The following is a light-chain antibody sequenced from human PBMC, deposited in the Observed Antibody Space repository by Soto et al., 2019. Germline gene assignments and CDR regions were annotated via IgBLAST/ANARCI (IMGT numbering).Light chain of an antibody. CDR3: QQYGSAST. CDR2: GAS. Sequence: EIVLTQSPATLSLSPGERATLSCRASQRVSSSFLAWYQQKPGQAPRLLIYGASSRATGIPDRFSGSGSGTDFTLIISRLEAEDFAVYYCQQYGSASTFGQGTKVDI. CDR1: QRVSSSF. J-gene: IGKJ1*01. V-gene: IGKV3-20*01.